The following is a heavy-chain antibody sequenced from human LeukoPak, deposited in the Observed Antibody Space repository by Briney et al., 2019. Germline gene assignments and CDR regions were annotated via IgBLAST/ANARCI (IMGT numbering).Heavy chain of an antibody. CDR1: GFIFSDYW. D-gene: IGHD3-10*01. V-gene: IGHV3-7*01. CDR3: ATRESSMARSH. Sequence: GGSLRLSCAASGFIFSDYWMNWVRQVPGKGLEWVANINEDGSAQDYVDSVRGRFSISRDNAKNSLYLQMNSLRVEGTAIYYCATRESSMARSHWGQGTLVTVSS. CDR2: INEDGSAQ. J-gene: IGHJ4*02.